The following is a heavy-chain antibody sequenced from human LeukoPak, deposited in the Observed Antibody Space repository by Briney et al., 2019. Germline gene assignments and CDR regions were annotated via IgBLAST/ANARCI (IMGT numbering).Heavy chain of an antibody. J-gene: IGHJ4*02. Sequence: PSETLSLTCTVSGGSISSYYWSWIRQPPGKGLEWIGYVYYSGTTNYNPSLKSRVIISVDTSKNQFSLNLSPVIAADTAVYYCARFVPLGGATESGFDYWGQGTLVTVSS. CDR1: GGSISSYY. CDR3: ARFVPLGGATESGFDY. CDR2: VYYSGTT. D-gene: IGHD1-26*01. V-gene: IGHV4-59*01.